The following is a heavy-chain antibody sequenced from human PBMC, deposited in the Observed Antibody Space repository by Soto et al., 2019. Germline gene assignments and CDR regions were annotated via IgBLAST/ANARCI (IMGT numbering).Heavy chain of an antibody. D-gene: IGHD6-19*01. Sequence: QVQLVQSGAEVKKPGASVKVSCKTSGYTFTSYAVHWARQAPGQRLEWMGWINAGNGNTEYSQKFQGRVTFTRDTSASTAHMELSSLRSEDTAVHYCVAVDYGDYWGQGTLVTVSS. CDR1: GYTFTSYA. CDR3: VAVDYGDY. CDR2: INAGNGNT. J-gene: IGHJ4*02. V-gene: IGHV1-3*01.